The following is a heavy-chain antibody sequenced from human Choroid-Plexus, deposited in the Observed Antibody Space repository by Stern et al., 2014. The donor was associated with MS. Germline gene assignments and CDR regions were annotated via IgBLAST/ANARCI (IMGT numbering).Heavy chain of an antibody. CDR2: ISYDGSDK. Sequence: VHLVESGGGVAQPGRPLILSCAASGLTFSNFGMHWVRQAPGKGLEWVALISYDGSDKYYADSVKGRFTIFRDNSKNTLYMHMNSLRAEDTAVYYCAKDRQWSTYFFDYWGQGSLVTVSS. CDR3: AKDRQWSTYFFDY. CDR1: GLTFSNFG. V-gene: IGHV3-30*18. J-gene: IGHJ4*02. D-gene: IGHD2-15*01.